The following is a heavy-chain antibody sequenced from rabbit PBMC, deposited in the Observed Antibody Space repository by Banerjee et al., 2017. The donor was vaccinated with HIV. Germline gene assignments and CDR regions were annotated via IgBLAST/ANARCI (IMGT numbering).Heavy chain of an antibody. CDR1: GFSFSSNYW. V-gene: IGHV1S45*01. J-gene: IGHJ2*01. D-gene: IGHD6-1*01. Sequence: QEQLEESGGDLVKPEGSLTLTCTASGFSFSSNYWLCWVRQAPGKGLEWIACIYAGSSGSTYYASWAKGRFTISKTSSTTVTLQMTSLTAADTATYFCARAGYAGYGYVGAFNPWGPGTLVTVS. CDR3: ARAGYAGYGYVGAFNP. CDR2: IYAGSSGST.